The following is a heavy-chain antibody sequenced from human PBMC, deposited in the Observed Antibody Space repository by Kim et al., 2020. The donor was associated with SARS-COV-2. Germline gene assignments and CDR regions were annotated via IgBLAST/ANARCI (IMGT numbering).Heavy chain of an antibody. J-gene: IGHJ4*02. CDR1: GFTFSSYD. V-gene: IGHV3-13*01. Sequence: GGSLRLSCAASGFTFSSYDMHWVRQATGKGLEWVSAIGTAGDTYYPGSVKGRFTISRENAKNSLYLQMNSLRAGDTAVYYCARGGYYGSGSYSYWGQGTLVTVSS. D-gene: IGHD3-10*01. CDR2: IGTAGDT. CDR3: ARGGYYGSGSYSY.